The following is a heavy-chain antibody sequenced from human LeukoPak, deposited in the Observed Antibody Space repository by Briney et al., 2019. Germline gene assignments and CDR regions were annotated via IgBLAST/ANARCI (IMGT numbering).Heavy chain of an antibody. CDR2: INPSGGGT. CDR1: GYTFTRYS. V-gene: IGHV1-46*01. J-gene: IGHJ6*02. CDR3: ARRYYGMDV. Sequence: ASVKVSCKASGYTFTRYSIHWVRQAPGQGLEWIGIINPSGGGTNYAQKFQGRVTMTTDTSTSTVYMELSSLRSEDTAVYYCARRYYGMDVWGQGTTVTVSS.